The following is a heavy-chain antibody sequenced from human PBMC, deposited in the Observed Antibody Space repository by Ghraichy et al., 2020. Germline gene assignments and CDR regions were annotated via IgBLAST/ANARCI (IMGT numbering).Heavy chain of an antibody. CDR1: GGSISSGGYY. J-gene: IGHJ5*02. CDR3: ARDRSTSCYRS. CDR2: IYYSGST. Sequence: SETLSLTCTVSGGSISSGGYYWSWIRQHPGKGLEWIGYIYYSGSTYYNPSLKSRVTISVDTSKNQFSLKLNSVTAADTAVYYCARDRSTSCYRSWGQGTLVTVSS. D-gene: IGHD2-2*01. V-gene: IGHV4-31*03.